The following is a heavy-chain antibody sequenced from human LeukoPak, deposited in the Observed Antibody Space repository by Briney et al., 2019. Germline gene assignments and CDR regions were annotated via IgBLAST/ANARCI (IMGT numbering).Heavy chain of an antibody. J-gene: IGHJ4*02. CDR3: ARVVGATNDY. CDR2: ISSSSSTI. D-gene: IGHD1-26*01. CDR1: GFTFSGSA. V-gene: IGHV3-48*02. Sequence: QSGGSLRLSCAASGFTFSGSAMHWVRQAPGKGLEWVSYISSSSSTIYYADSVKGRFTISRDNAKNSLYLQMNSLRDEDTAVYYCARVVGATNDYWGQGTLVTVSS.